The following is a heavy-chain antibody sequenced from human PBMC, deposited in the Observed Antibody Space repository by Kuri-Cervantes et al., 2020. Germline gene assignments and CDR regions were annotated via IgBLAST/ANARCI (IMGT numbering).Heavy chain of an antibody. V-gene: IGHV4-39*07. Sequence: SETLSLTCTVSGASISSSSYYWGLIRQPPGKGLEWIGTMFYSGSPYLNPSLKSRVSISVDTSKKQFSLKLNSVTAADTAVYYCARAGAGDCSSTSCIDYWGQGTLVTVSS. CDR3: ARAGAGDCSSTSCIDY. J-gene: IGHJ4*02. CDR2: MFYSGSP. CDR1: GASISSSSYY. D-gene: IGHD2-2*01.